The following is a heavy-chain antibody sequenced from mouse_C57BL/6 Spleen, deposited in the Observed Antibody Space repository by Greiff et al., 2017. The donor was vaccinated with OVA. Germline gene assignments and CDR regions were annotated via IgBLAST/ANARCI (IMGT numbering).Heavy chain of an antibody. Sequence: EVKLEESGGGLVQPGGSMKLSCVASGFTFSNYWMNWVRQSPEKGLEWVAQIRLKSDNYATHYAESVKGRLTISRDDSKSSVYLQMNNLRAEDTGIYYCTVEYYYAMDYWGQGTSVTVSS. J-gene: IGHJ4*01. CDR2: IRLKSDNYAT. V-gene: IGHV6-3*01. CDR3: TVEYYYAMDY. CDR1: GFTFSNYW.